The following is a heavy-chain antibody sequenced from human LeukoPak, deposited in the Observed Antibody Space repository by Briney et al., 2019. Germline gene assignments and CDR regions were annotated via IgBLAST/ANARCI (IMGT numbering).Heavy chain of an antibody. J-gene: IGHJ4*02. Sequence: PSETLYLTCTVSGGSVTSYYWNWIRQPPGKGLEWIGHIYFSGITNYNPSLKSRVTISLDTSKNQFSLKLSSVTAADTAVYYCARGGPRAQGADSSGQYYFDYWGQGTLVTVSS. V-gene: IGHV4-59*02. D-gene: IGHD3-22*01. CDR3: ARGGPRAQGADSSGQYYFDY. CDR2: IYFSGIT. CDR1: GGSVTSYY.